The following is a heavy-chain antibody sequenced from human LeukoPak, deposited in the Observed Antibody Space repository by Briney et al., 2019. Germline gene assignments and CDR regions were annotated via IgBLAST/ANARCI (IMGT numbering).Heavy chain of an antibody. D-gene: IGHD3-10*01. CDR3: AMYGSGSYWTSYYYYYMDV. J-gene: IGHJ6*03. CDR2: IRYDGSNK. CDR1: GFTFSSYG. Sequence: GGSLRLSCAASGFTFSSYGMHWVRQAPGKGLEWVAFIRYDGSNKYYADSVKGRFTISRDNSKNTLYLQMNSLRAEDTAVYYCAMYGSGSYWTSYYYYYMDVWGKGTTVTVSS. V-gene: IGHV3-30*02.